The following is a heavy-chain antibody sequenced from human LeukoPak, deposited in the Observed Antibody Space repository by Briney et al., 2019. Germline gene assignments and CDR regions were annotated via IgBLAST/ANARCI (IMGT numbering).Heavy chain of an antibody. CDR1: GGSISNSNW. J-gene: IGHJ5*02. Sequence: SETLSLTCAVSGGSISNSNWWSWVRQPPGKGLEWIGEIYHSGSTNYNPSLKSRVTISVDKSKNQFSLKLSSVTAADTAVYYCARAGPTTYYDFWSSWGQGTLVTVSS. CDR2: IYHSGST. V-gene: IGHV4-4*02. CDR3: ARAGPTTYYDFWSS. D-gene: IGHD3-3*01.